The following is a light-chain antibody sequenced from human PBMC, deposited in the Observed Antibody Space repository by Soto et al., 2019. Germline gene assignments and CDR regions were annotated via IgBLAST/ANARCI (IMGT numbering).Light chain of an antibody. CDR3: MQALQPPLT. J-gene: IGKJ4*01. CDR2: LGS. V-gene: IGKV2-28*01. Sequence: DLVLTPSPRSLPVTPGAPSSISCRSSQSLLHSNGYNYLDWYLQKPGQSPQLLIYLGSNRASGVPDRFSGSGSGTDFTLKISRVEAEDVGVYYCMQALQPPLTLGGGTKVDIK. CDR1: QSLLHSNGYNY.